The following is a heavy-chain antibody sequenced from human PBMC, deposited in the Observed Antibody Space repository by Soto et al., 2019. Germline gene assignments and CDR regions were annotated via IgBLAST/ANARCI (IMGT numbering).Heavy chain of an antibody. D-gene: IGHD2-15*01. V-gene: IGHV3-7*04. J-gene: IGHJ3*02. CDR1: GFTFGRSW. Sequence: EVQLVESRGGWVQPGESLRLSCAASGFTFGRSWMTWVRQAPGKGLEWVANIKPAGSEKDYVDSVKGRFTIFRDSAQKSLNLQLNSLRVEDTAVYYSARDSGRGWAFDIWGQGTTVTVSS. CDR3: ARDSGRGWAFDI. CDR2: IKPAGSEK.